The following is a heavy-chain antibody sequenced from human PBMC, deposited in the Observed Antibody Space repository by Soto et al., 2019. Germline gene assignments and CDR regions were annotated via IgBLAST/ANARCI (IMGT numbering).Heavy chain of an antibody. CDR3: AREQGYDILTGYCNY. D-gene: IGHD3-9*01. CDR2: ISSSSSTI. Sequence: PGGSLRPSCAASGFTFSSYSMNWVRQAPGKGLEWVSYISSSSSTIYYADSVKGRFTISRDNAKNSLYLQMNSLRAEDTAVYYCAREQGYDILTGYCNYWGQGTLVTVSS. J-gene: IGHJ4*02. V-gene: IGHV3-48*01. CDR1: GFTFSSYS.